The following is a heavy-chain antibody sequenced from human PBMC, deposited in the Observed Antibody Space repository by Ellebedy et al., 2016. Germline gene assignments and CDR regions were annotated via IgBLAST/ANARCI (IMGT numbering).Heavy chain of an antibody. CDR2: IYHSGST. Sequence: GFTVGNNYMSRVRQPPGKGLEWIGEIYHSGSTNYNPSLKSRVTISVDTSKNQFSLKLSSVTAADTAVYYCARGMATIVGNWFDPWGQGTLVTVSS. CDR3: ARGMATIVGNWFDP. V-gene: IGHV4-4*02. D-gene: IGHD5-24*01. J-gene: IGHJ5*02. CDR1: GFTVGNNY.